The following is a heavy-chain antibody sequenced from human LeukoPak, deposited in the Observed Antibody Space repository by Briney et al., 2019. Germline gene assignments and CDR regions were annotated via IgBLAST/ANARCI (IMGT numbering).Heavy chain of an antibody. D-gene: IGHD5-12*01. Sequence: GGSLRLSCAASGFTFSDYYMSWIRQAPGKGLEWLSYISGSGSDTNYADSVKGRFTISRDNAKNSLYLQMNSLRAEDTAVYYCARPRVGYSWFDPWGQGTLVTVSS. CDR1: GFTFSDYY. V-gene: IGHV3-11*06. J-gene: IGHJ5*02. CDR3: ARPRVGYSWFDP. CDR2: ISGSGSDT.